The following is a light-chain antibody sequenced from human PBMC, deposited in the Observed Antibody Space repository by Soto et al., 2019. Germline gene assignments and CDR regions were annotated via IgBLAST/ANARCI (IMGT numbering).Light chain of an antibody. J-gene: IGKJ3*01. CDR1: QSVSSN. V-gene: IGKV3-15*01. CDR2: GAS. CDR3: QQYNNWPFT. Sequence: EIVMTQSPATLSVSPGERATLSCRASQSVSSNLAWYQQKPGQAPRLLIYGASTRATGIPARFSGSGSGTEFTLTISSLQSEDFAVYYCQQYNNWPFTFGTGT.